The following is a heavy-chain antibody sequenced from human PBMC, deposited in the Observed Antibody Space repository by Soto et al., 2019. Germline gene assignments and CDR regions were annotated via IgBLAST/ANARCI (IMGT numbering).Heavy chain of an antibody. D-gene: IGHD3-3*01. CDR1: GFTFSSYA. Sequence: EVQLLESGGGLVQPGGSLRLSCAASGFTFSSYAMSWVRQAPGKGLEWVSAIRGSGGSTYYADSVKGRFTISRDNSKNHLYRQMNRLGAEEKAVYYCAKADTVFGVARKEGVYYFHYRGQGTLVNVSS. CDR3: AKADTVFGVARKEGVYYFHY. J-gene: IGHJ4*02. CDR2: IRGSGGST. V-gene: IGHV3-23*01.